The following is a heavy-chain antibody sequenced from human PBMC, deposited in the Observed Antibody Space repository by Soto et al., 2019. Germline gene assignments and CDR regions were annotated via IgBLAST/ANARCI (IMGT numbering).Heavy chain of an antibody. V-gene: IGHV4-59*01. CDR1: GASISSYY. CDR2: ISYSGGT. Sequence: QVQLQESGPGLVKPSETLSLTCTVSGASISSYYWSWIRQPPGKGLEWIGYISYSGGTNYSPSLKSRVTISVDTSKNQFSLKLSSVTAADTAVYYCARAAYNVDYWGQGTLVTVSS. J-gene: IGHJ4*02. D-gene: IGHD1-1*01. CDR3: ARAAYNVDY.